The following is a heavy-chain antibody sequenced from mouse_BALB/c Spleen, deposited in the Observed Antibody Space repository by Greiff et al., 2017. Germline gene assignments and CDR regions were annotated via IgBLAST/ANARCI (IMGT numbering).Heavy chain of an antibody. Sequence: QVQLQQSGAELVRPGASVTLSCKASGYTFTDYEMHWVKQTPVHGLAWIGAIDPETGGTAYNQKFKGEATLTADKSSSTAYMELRSLTSEDSAVYYCTRTVVATYYFDYWGQGTTLTVSS. D-gene: IGHD1-1*01. J-gene: IGHJ2*01. CDR1: GYTFTDYE. CDR3: TRTVVATYYFDY. CDR2: IDPETGGT. V-gene: IGHV1-15*01.